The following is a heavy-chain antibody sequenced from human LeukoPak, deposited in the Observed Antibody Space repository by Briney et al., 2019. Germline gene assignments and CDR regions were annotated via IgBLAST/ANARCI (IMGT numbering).Heavy chain of an antibody. D-gene: IGHD3-16*02. V-gene: IGHV1-2*02. Sequence: GASVKVSCKASGYTFTGYYMHWVRQAPGQGLEWMGWINPNSGGTNYALKFQGRVTMTRDTSISTAYMELSRLRSDDTAVYYCARDPYDYVWRSYRYHAFDIWGQGTMVTVSS. CDR2: INPNSGGT. J-gene: IGHJ3*02. CDR1: GYTFTGYY. CDR3: ARDPYDYVWRSYRYHAFDI.